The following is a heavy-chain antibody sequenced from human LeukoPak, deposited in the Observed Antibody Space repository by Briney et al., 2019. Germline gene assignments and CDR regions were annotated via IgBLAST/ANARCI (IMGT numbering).Heavy chain of an antibody. J-gene: IGHJ4*02. CDR2: IYCSGST. CDR3: ARGRSYGYDGVDY. CDR1: GGSISSYY. V-gene: IGHV4-59*01. Sequence: SETLSLTCTVSGGSISSYYWSWIRQPPGKGLEWIGYIYCSGSTNYNPSLKSRVTISVDTSKNQFSLKLSSVTAADTAVYYCARGRSYGYDGVDYWGQGTLVTVSS. D-gene: IGHD5-18*01.